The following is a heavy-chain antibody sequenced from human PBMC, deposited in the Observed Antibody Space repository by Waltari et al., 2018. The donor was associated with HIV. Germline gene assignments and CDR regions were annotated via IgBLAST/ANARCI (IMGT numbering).Heavy chain of an antibody. CDR3: ARDSGPGTFPFDY. CDR2: SSPIFGTA. Sequence: QVQLVQSGAEVKKPGSSVKVSCKASGGTFSSYAISWVRQAPGQGLEWMGVSSPIFGTANYAQKFQGRGTITADESTSTAYMELSSLRSEDTAVYYCARDSGPGTFPFDYWGQGTLVTVSS. CDR1: GGTFSSYA. V-gene: IGHV1-69*01. D-gene: IGHD3-16*01. J-gene: IGHJ4*02.